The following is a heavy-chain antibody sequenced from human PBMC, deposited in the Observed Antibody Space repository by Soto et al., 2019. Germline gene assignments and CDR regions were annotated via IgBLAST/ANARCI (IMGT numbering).Heavy chain of an antibody. CDR3: ARERTTYYYDSSGYYYWYFDL. CDR2: IWYDGSNK. V-gene: IGHV3-33*01. D-gene: IGHD3-22*01. Sequence: QVQLVESGGGVVQPGRSLRLSCAASGFTFSSYGMHWVRQAPGKGLEWVAVIWYDGSNKYYADSVKGRFTISRDNSKNTLYLQMNSLRAEDTAVYYCARERTTYYYDSSGYYYWYFDLWGRGTQVTVSS. CDR1: GFTFSSYG. J-gene: IGHJ2*01.